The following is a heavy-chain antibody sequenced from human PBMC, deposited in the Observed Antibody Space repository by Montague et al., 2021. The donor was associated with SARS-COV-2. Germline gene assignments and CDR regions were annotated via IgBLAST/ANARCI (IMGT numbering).Heavy chain of an antibody. V-gene: IGHV4-34*01. CDR1: GESFSGHS. D-gene: IGHD3-22*01. CDR3: ARGLTDVTVILVFVGASLYFDS. Sequence: SETLSLTCAVYGESFSGHSWTWIRQPPGKGLEWIGEINHSGGTXXXPSXXXRVTISVDTSKNQFSLKLSSLTAADTAVYYCARGLTDVTVILVFVGASLYFDSWGQGALVTVSS. J-gene: IGHJ4*02. CDR2: INHSGGT.